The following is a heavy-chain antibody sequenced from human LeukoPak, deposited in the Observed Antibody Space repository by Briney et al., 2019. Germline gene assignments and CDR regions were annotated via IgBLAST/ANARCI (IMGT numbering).Heavy chain of an antibody. CDR1: GGSISRRGDY. CDR2: VSAGGSNT. J-gene: IGHJ4*02. CDR3: ARINCSGGTCYDYFDD. V-gene: IGHV3-23*01. Sequence: PSETLSLTCTVTGGSISRRGDYWGWIRQPPGKGLEWVSAVSAGGSNTYYAESVEGRFTISRDNSKDTLYLQMDSLRVEDTAHYFCARINCSGGTCYDYFDDWGQGTLVTVSS. D-gene: IGHD2-15*01.